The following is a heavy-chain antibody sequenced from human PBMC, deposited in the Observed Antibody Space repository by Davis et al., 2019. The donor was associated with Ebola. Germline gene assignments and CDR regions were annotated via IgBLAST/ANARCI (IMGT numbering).Heavy chain of an antibody. CDR3: ARENGGVDY. CDR2: INHSGST. Sequence: QTLSLTCAIYCGSFRGYYWSWIRQPPGKGLEWIGEINHSGSTNYNPSLKSRVTISVDTSKNQFSLKLSSVTAADTAVYYCARENGGVDYWGQGTLVTVSS. D-gene: IGHD3-10*01. V-gene: IGHV4-34*01. CDR1: CGSFRGYY. J-gene: IGHJ4*02.